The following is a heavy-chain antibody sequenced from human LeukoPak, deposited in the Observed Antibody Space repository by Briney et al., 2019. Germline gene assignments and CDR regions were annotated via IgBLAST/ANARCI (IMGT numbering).Heavy chain of an antibody. CDR1: GFTFRSYW. J-gene: IGHJ3*02. D-gene: IGHD5-18*01. V-gene: IGHV3-74*01. Sequence: GSLRLSCAASGFTFRSYWMHWVRQTPREGVVWVSRINSDGSSTSYADSVKGRFTISRDNAKNTLYLQMNSLRAEDTAVYYCARSRGYKDAFDIWGQGTMVTVSS. CDR3: ARSRGYKDAFDI. CDR2: INSDGSST.